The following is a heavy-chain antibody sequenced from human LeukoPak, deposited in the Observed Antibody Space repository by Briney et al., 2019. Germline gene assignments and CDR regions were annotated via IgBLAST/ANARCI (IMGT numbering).Heavy chain of an antibody. V-gene: IGHV1-69*13. CDR2: IIPIFGTA. Sequence: ASVKVSCKASGGTFSSYAISWVRQAPGQGLEWMGGIIPIFGTANYAQKFQGRVTITADESTSTAYMELSSLRSEDTAVYYCARGRDSSSWYGAFDIWGQGTMVTVSS. J-gene: IGHJ3*02. CDR3: ARGRDSSSWYGAFDI. D-gene: IGHD6-13*01. CDR1: GGTFSSYA.